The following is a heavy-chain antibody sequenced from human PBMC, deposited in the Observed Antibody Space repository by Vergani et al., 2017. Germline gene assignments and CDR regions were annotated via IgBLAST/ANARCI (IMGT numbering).Heavy chain of an antibody. Sequence: QVKLQESGPGLLKPSQTLSLTCTVSGESIRSGSHYWSWIRQPAGKGPEWIGHIHSGGSTDLNPSFKSRVSISVDTSKSQFSLKLTSVTVAATAVYYCARSRPYCTSGSCPAIWGQGTLVTVSS. CDR3: ARSRPYCTSGSCPAI. V-gene: IGHV4-61*02. D-gene: IGHD2-15*01. CDR1: GESIRSGSHY. J-gene: IGHJ4*02. CDR2: IHSGGST.